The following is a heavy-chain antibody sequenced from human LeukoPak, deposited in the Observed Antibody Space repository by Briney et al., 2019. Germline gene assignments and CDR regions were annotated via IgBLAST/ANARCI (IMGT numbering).Heavy chain of an antibody. D-gene: IGHD3-10*01. V-gene: IGHV1-69*04. CDR3: ARDRGSGRPEASNWFDP. Sequence: GASVTVSCKASGGTFSSYTISWVRQAPGQGLEWMGRIIPILGIANYAQKFQGRVTITADKSTSTAYMELSSLRSEDTAVYYCARDRGSGRPEASNWFDPWGQGTLVTVSS. CDR2: IIPILGIA. CDR1: GGTFSSYT. J-gene: IGHJ5*02.